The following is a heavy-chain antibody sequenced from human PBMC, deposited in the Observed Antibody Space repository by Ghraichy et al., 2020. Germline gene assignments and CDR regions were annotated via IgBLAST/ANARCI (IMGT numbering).Heavy chain of an antibody. V-gene: IGHV4-34*01. D-gene: IGHD5-24*01. CDR3: ARGRGRRDGYNFGY. CDR2: INHSGSP. J-gene: IGHJ4*02. CDR1: GGSFSGYY. Sequence: SETLSLTCAVYGGSFSGYYWSWIRPSPGKGLEWIGEINHSGSPNYNPSLKSRVTISVDTSKNQFSLKLSSLTAADTAVYYCARGRGRRDGYNFGYWGQGTLVTVSS.